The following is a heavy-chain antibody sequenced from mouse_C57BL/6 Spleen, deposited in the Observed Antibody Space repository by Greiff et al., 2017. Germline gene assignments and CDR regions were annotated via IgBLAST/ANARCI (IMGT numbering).Heavy chain of an antibody. CDR2: INPNNGGT. D-gene: IGHD2-4*01. Sequence: EVQLQQSGPELVKPGASVKMSCKASGYTFTDYNMHWVKQSHGKSLEWIGDINPNNGGTSYNQKFKGKATLTVNKSSSTAYMELRSLTSEDSAVYYCASTMITRWFAYWGQGTLVTVSA. V-gene: IGHV1-22*01. CDR3: ASTMITRWFAY. J-gene: IGHJ3*01. CDR1: GYTFTDYN.